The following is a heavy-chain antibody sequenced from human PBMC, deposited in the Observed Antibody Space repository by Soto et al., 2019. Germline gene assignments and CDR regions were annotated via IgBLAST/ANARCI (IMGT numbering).Heavy chain of an antibody. CDR2: ISYDGSNK. Sequence: QVQLVESGGGVVQPGRSLRLSCAASGFIFSSYSMHWVRQAPGKGLEWVAIISYDGSNKYYVDSVKGRFTISRDNSNNTLSLQMNSLRAEDTAVYYCARDQFLDAFDIWGQGTMVTVSS. V-gene: IGHV3-30-3*01. D-gene: IGHD2-21*01. J-gene: IGHJ3*02. CDR1: GFIFSSYS. CDR3: ARDQFLDAFDI.